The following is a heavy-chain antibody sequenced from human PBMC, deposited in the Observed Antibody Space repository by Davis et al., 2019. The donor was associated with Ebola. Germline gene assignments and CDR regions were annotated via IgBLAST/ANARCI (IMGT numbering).Heavy chain of an antibody. Sequence: GESLKISCAASGFTFSSYAMSWVRQAPGKGLEWVSAISGSGGSTYYADSVKGRFTISRDNSKNTLYLQMNSLRAEDTAVYHCAKANCSSTSSPFDYWGQGTLVTVSS. D-gene: IGHD2-2*01. CDR3: AKANCSSTSSPFDY. CDR1: GFTFSSYA. CDR2: ISGSGGST. V-gene: IGHV3-23*01. J-gene: IGHJ4*02.